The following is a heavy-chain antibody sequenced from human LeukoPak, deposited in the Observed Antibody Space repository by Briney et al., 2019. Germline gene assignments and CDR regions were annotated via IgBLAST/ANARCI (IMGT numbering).Heavy chain of an antibody. Sequence: GRSLRLSCAASGFTFDDYAMHWVRQAPGKGLVWVSRINSDGSSTSYADSVKGRFTISRDNAKNTLYLQMNSLRAEDTAVYYCARDGNWAVAGTGTIWGQGTLVTVSS. V-gene: IGHV3-74*01. CDR3: ARDGNWAVAGTGTI. D-gene: IGHD6-19*01. J-gene: IGHJ4*02. CDR2: INSDGSST. CDR1: GFTFDDYA.